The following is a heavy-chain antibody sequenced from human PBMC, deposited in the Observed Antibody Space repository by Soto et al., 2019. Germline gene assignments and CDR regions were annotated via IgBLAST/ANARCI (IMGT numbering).Heavy chain of an antibody. CDR3: AREEGYCNGGPCYRGAFDF. CDR1: GFTFSDYR. Sequence: EVQLVESGGGLVKPGGSPRLSCAASGFTFSDYRMLWVRQAPGKGLEWLAFIGNSINPTFYADSVRGRFTISRDNPKNSVYLQMNRLREEDTAVYFCAREEGYCNGGPCYRGAFDFWGQGTIVTVSS. J-gene: IGHJ3*01. D-gene: IGHD2-15*01. V-gene: IGHV3-21*02. CDR2: IGNSINPT.